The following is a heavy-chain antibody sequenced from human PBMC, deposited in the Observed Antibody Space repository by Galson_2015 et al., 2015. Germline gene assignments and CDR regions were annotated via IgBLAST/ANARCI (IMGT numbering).Heavy chain of an antibody. CDR2: IRYSDGGT. J-gene: IGHJ4*02. D-gene: IGHD5-18*01. CDR3: ARVAGGYNYGTRFDH. V-gene: IGHV3-23*01. Sequence: SLRLSCAASGFTFASYATSWVRQAPGKGLEWVSDIRYSDGGTYYADSAKGRVTISRDNSKNTLYLQMNSLRAEDTAVYYCARVAGGYNYGTRFDHWGQGTLVTVSS. CDR1: GFTFASYA.